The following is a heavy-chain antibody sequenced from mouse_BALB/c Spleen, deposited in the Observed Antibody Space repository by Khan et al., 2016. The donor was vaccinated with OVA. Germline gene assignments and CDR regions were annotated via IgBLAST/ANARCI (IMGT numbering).Heavy chain of an antibody. V-gene: IGHV3-6*02. CDR2: IRYDGNS. D-gene: IGHD3-1*01. J-gene: IGHJ3*01. CDR3: ARGGSSGPAWFAY. CDR1: GYSIISGYF. Sequence: EVKLEESGPGLVKPSQSLSLTCSVPGYSIISGYFWNWIRQFPGNRLEWMGYIRYDGNSNYNPSLKNRISITRDTSKNQFFLKLNSVTPEDTATYYCARGGSSGPAWFAYWGQGTLVTVSA.